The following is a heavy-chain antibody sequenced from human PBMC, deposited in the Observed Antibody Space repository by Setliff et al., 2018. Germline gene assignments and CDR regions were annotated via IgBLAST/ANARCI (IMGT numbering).Heavy chain of an antibody. Sequence: ASVKVSCKASGYTFAGYYIHWVRQTPGQGLEWMGHINPIGGGATYAQKFHGRVTMTRDSSTSTVHMELNSLGADDTAIYFCARDLNRWFGEFAFDIWGQGTMVTVSS. CDR2: INPIGGGA. CDR1: GYTFAGYY. J-gene: IGHJ3*02. CDR3: ARDLNRWFGEFAFDI. V-gene: IGHV1-2*06. D-gene: IGHD3-10*01.